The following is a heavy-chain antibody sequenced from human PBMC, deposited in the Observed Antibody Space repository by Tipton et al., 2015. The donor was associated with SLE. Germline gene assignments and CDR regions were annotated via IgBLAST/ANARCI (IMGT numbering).Heavy chain of an antibody. CDR2: IYHSGST. CDR1: GYSISSGFY. D-gene: IGHD2-15*01. V-gene: IGHV4-38-2*02. Sequence: TLSLTCTVSGYSISSGFYWGWIRQPPGKGLEWIGNIYHSGSTFYNPSLKSRVTISVDTSKNQFSLKLSSVTAADTAVYYCAREGPIVVVVAATLGAFDIWGQGTMVTVSS. J-gene: IGHJ3*02. CDR3: AREGPIVVVVAATLGAFDI.